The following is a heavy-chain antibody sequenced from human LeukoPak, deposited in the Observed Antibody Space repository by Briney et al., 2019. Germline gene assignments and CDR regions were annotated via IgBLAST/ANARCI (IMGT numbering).Heavy chain of an antibody. V-gene: IGHV4-59*12. Sequence: KPSETLSLTCTVSGGSIRSYSLSWIRQPPGKGLEWVGYVYNSGTINYNPSLKSRVTMSVDTSKNQFSLKLSSVTAADTAVYYCARESSGWPFDYWGQGTLVTVSS. CDR2: VYNSGTI. D-gene: IGHD6-19*01. CDR1: GGSIRSYS. J-gene: IGHJ4*02. CDR3: ARESSGWPFDY.